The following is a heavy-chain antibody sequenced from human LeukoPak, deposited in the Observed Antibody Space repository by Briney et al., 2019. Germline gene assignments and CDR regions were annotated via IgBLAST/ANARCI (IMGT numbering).Heavy chain of an antibody. CDR3: ARLAGG. D-gene: IGHD3-10*01. Sequence: GESLKISCKGSGYSFSDYWIGWVRQMPGKGLEWMGIIYPDNSDTKYSPSFQGQVTISADKSFAYLQWSSLKASDTAMYYCARLAGGWGQGTLVTVSS. CDR1: GYSFSDYW. CDR2: IYPDNSDT. V-gene: IGHV5-51*01. J-gene: IGHJ4*02.